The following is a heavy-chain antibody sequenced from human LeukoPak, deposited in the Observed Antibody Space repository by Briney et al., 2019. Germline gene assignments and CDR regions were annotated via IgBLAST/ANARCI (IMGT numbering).Heavy chain of an antibody. CDR1: GFTFSTYS. J-gene: IGHJ4*02. CDR3: ARDEKYGSSPDY. V-gene: IGHV3-21*06. CDR2: ISSSSSYI. D-gene: IGHD6-6*01. Sequence: GGSLRLSCVVSGFTFSTYSMNWVRQAPGKGLEWVSSISSSSSYIYYADSVKGRFTISRDNAKNSLYLQMNSLRAEDTAIYYCARDEKYGSSPDYWGQGTLVTVSS.